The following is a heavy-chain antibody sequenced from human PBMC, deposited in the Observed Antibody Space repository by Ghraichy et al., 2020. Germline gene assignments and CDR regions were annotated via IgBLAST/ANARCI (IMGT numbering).Heavy chain of an antibody. J-gene: IGHJ3*02. V-gene: IGHV1-8*01. CDR1: GYTFTSYD. CDR2: MNPNSGNT. Sequence: ASVKVSCKASGYTFTSYDINWVRQATGQGLEWMGWMNPNSGNTGYAQKFQGRVTMTRNTPISTAYMELSSLRSEDTAVYYCARAYYDSSGRYRLGERLAFAIWSQGRMATVPS. CDR3: ARAYYDSSGRYRLGERLAFAI. D-gene: IGHD3-22*01.